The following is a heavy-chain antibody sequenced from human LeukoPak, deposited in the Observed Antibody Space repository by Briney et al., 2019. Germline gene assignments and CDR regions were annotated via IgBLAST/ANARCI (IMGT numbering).Heavy chain of an antibody. CDR3: AGESESTSFDY. CDR2: ISHDGSNQ. V-gene: IGHV3-30*04. J-gene: IGHJ4*02. CDR1: GFTFSGYA. D-gene: IGHD2-2*01. Sequence: PGGSLRLSCAASGFTFSGYAMHWVRQAPGKGLEWVAIISHDGSNQHYADSVKGRFTISRDISKNALYLQMNSLRAEDTAVYYCAGESESTSFDYWGQGTLVTVSS.